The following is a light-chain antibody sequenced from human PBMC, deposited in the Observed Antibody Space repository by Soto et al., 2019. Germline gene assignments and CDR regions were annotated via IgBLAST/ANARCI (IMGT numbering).Light chain of an antibody. CDR3: QQYGSSWWT. CDR1: QSVSKHY. J-gene: IGKJ1*01. V-gene: IGKV3-20*01. CDR2: GAS. Sequence: EIVLTQSPGTLSLSPGERATPSCRASQSVSKHYVAWYQTKTGQAPRLLSDGASNRATGIPERFSGSGSGTDFTLPISRLEPEDFAVYYCQQYGSSWWTFGQGTKVDIK.